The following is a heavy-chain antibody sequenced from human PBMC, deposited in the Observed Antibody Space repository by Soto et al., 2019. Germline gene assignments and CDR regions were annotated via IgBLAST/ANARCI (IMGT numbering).Heavy chain of an antibody. CDR2: IYYSGRT. D-gene: IGHD1-26*01. CDR1: GGSITSSSYY. J-gene: IGHJ5*02. V-gene: IGHV4-39*01. Sequence: QLHLRESGPGLVKPSETLSLTCTVSGGSITSSSYYWGWIRQPPGKGLEWIGSIYYSGRTYYNPSPKSRVTISVDTSKNPFSLKLSSVTAADTAVYYCATPEVGGSYAYTFDPWGQGPLVTVSS. CDR3: ATPEVGGSYAYTFDP.